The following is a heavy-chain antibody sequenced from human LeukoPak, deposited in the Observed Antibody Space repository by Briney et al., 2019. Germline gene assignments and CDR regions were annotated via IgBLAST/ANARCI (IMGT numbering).Heavy chain of an antibody. Sequence: GGSLRLSCAASGFTFSSYWMSWVRQAPGSGLEWVANIKQDGSEKYYVDSVKGRFTISRDNAKNSLYLQMNSLRAEDTAVYYCASLPSPYYDDDAFDIWGQGTMVTVSS. CDR3: ASLPSPYYDDDAFDI. J-gene: IGHJ3*02. V-gene: IGHV3-7*01. CDR1: GFTFSSYW. D-gene: IGHD3-3*01. CDR2: IKQDGSEK.